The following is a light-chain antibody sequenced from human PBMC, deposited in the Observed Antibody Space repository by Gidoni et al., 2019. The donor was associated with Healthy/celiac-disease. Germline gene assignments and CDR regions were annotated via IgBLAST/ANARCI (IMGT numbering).Light chain of an antibody. CDR2: LGS. Sequence: DIVMTQSPLSLPVTPGEPASISCRSSQSLLHSNGYNYLDWYLQKPGQSPQLLIYLGSNRAAGVPDRFCGSGAGTDFTLKISRVEAEDVGVYYCMQALQTPITFXQXTRLEIK. V-gene: IGKV2-28*01. J-gene: IGKJ5*01. CDR3: MQALQTPIT. CDR1: QSLLHSNGYNY.